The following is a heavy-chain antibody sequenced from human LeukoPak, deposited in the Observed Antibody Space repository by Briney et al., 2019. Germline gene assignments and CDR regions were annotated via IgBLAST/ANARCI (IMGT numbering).Heavy chain of an antibody. CDR2: IYHSGST. V-gene: IGHV4-38-2*02. Sequence: ASETLSLTCAVSDYSISSAYYWGWIRQPPGKGLEWIGSIYHSGSTDYNPSLKSRVTISVDTSKNQFPLKLRSVTAADTAVYYCARDQAYCGGDCYFDFWGQGTLVTVSS. J-gene: IGHJ4*02. CDR3: ARDQAYCGGDCYFDF. D-gene: IGHD2-21*02. CDR1: DYSISSAYY.